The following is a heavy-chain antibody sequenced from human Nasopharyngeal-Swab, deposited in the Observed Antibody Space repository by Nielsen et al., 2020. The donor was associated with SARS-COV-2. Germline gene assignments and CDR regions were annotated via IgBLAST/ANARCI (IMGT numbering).Heavy chain of an antibody. V-gene: IGHV5-51*01. D-gene: IGHD6-13*01. J-gene: IGHJ3*02. CDR3: ARLGIAAAAGTFDI. CDR1: GYGFSGYW. CDR2: IFPDSAT. Sequence: GGSLRLSCKASGYGFSGYWIAWVRQKPGEGLEWMGIIFPDSATKYSPSFQGQVTISVDKYIDTAYLHWSSLKASDTAMYFCARLGIAAAAGTFDIWGQGTMVTVSS.